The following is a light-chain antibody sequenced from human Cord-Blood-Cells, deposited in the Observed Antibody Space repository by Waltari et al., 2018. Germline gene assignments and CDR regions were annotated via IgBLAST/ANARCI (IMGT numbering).Light chain of an antibody. J-gene: IGKJ5*01. CDR2: DAS. CDR3: QQRSNWPPIT. CDR1: QSVSSY. V-gene: IGKV3-11*01. Sequence: EIVLTQSPATLSLSPGERATRSCRASQSVSSYLAWYQQKTGQAPRLLIYDASNRAPGIPARFSGSGSGTDFTLTISSLETEDFAVYYCQQRSNWPPITFGQGTRLEIK.